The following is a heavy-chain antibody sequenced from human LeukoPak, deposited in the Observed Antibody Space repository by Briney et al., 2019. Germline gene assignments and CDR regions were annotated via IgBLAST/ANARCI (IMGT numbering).Heavy chain of an antibody. J-gene: IGHJ4*02. CDR2: ISSNGGST. Sequence: GGSQRLSCAASGFTFSSYAMHWVRQAPGKGLEYVSAISSNGGSTYYANSVKGRFTISRDNSKNTLYLQMGSLRAEDMAVYYCARSQWELLTLPDYWGQGTLVTVSS. V-gene: IGHV3-64*01. D-gene: IGHD1-26*01. CDR3: ARSQWELLTLPDY. CDR1: GFTFSSYA.